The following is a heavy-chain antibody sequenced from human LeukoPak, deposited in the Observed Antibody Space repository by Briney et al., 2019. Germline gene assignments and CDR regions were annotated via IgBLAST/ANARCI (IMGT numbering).Heavy chain of an antibody. J-gene: IGHJ1*01. V-gene: IGHV4-61*02. D-gene: IGHD3-3*01. CDR1: GGSISSGSYY. CDR2: IYTSGST. Sequence: SETLSLTCAVSGGSISSGSYYWSWIRQPAGKGLEWIGRIYTSGSTNYNPSLKSRVTTPVDTSKNQSSLKLSSVTAADKAVYYCARDGYYDFWSGYPSEYFQHWGQGTLVTVSS. CDR3: ARDGYYDFWSGYPSEYFQH.